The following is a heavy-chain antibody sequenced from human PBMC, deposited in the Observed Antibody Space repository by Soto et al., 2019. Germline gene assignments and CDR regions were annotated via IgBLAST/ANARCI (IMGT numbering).Heavy chain of an antibody. CDR1: GYTFSAYY. Sequence: ASVKVSCKTSGYTFSAYYMHWVRQAPGQGLEWMGWINPKSGGTLYAQKFQGRVTMTRDTSISTAYMELSRLRSDDTAVYYRERGLTFADDTSGYSAYWGQRSLVPVSS. CDR2: INPKSGGT. CDR3: ERGLTFADDTSGYSAY. V-gene: IGHV1-2*02. D-gene: IGHD3-22*01. J-gene: IGHJ4*02.